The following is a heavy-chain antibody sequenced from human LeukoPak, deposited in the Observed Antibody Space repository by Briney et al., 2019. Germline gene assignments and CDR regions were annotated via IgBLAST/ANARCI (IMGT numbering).Heavy chain of an antibody. V-gene: IGHV3-53*01. CDR2: IHGAGTT. CDR3: ARLKDGSIDY. CDR1: GFTVNNNY. Sequence: PGGSLRLSCAASGFTVNNNYMIWVRHAPGKGLEWVSIIHGAGTTDYADSVQGRFTISRDNSKNTLYLQMNSLRAEDTAVSYCARLKDGSIDYWGQVTLVTVSS. J-gene: IGHJ4*02. D-gene: IGHD5-24*01.